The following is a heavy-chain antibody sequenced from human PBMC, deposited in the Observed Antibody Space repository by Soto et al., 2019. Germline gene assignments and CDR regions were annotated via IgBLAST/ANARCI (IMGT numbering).Heavy chain of an antibody. J-gene: IGHJ3*02. CDR2: INPNSGGT. V-gene: IGHV1-2*04. D-gene: IGHD5-18*01. CDR1: GYTFNGYY. CDR3: ARAGGYSYGYVEAFDI. Sequence: QVQLVQSGAEVKKPGASVKVSCKASGYTFNGYYMHWVRQAPGQGLEWMGWINPNSGGTNYAQKFQCWVPMTRNTSISTAYMERSRLRSDDTAVYYCARAGGYSYGYVEAFDIWGQGTMVTVSS.